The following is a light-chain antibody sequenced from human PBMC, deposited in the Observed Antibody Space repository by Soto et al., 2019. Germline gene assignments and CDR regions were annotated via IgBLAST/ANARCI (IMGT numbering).Light chain of an antibody. Sequence: QSALTQPASVSGSPGQSITISCTGTSSDVGGYNYVSWYQQHPGKAPKVMIYGVSYRPSGVSNRFSGSKSGNTASLTISGRQADDEANYYCSSYTSSSTLLVFGGGTKVTVL. V-gene: IGLV2-14*01. J-gene: IGLJ2*01. CDR1: SSDVGGYNY. CDR3: SSYTSSSTLLV. CDR2: GVS.